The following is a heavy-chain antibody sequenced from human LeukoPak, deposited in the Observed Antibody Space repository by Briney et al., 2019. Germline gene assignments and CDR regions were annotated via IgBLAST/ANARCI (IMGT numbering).Heavy chain of an antibody. J-gene: IGHJ4*02. CDR2: ISWNSGSI. CDR1: GSTFNDCS. D-gene: IGHD3-9*01. Sequence: GGSLRLSCAASGSTFNDCSMHWVRQVPGKGLEWVSGISWNSGSIGYADSVKGRFTISRDNAKNSLHLQMNSLRPEDTALYYCARDPSYDILTGYNHFDSWGQGTLVTVSS. CDR3: ARDPSYDILTGYNHFDS. V-gene: IGHV3-9*01.